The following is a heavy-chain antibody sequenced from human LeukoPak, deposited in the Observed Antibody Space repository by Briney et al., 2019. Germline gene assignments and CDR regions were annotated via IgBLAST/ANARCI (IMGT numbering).Heavy chain of an antibody. V-gene: IGHV3-21*01. J-gene: IGHJ4*02. CDR2: ISSSSSFI. CDR3: ARDPPLGYCGSSSCPHLDY. Sequence: PGGSLRLSCAASGFTFNRYSMNWVRQAPGKGLEWLSSISSSSSFIYYADSVKGRFTISRDNAKNSLYLQMNSLRAEDTAVYYCARDPPLGYCGSSSCPHLDYWGQGTLVTVSS. CDR1: GFTFNRYS. D-gene: IGHD2-2*01.